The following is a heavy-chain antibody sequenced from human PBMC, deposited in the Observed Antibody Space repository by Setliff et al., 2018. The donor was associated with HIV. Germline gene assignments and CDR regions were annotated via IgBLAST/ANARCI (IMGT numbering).Heavy chain of an antibody. V-gene: IGHV3-15*01. D-gene: IGHD3-10*01. CDR2: IKNTGAT. Sequence: SCAASGFTFRDAWMSWVRQAPGKGLEWIGLIKNTGATQFAAPGKDRFTISRDVSKTTVYLQMSSLKTEDTALYFCAADLPSRGGGEFDYWGQGTQGTVSS. CDR3: AADLPSRGGGEFDY. J-gene: IGHJ4*02. CDR1: GFTFRDAW.